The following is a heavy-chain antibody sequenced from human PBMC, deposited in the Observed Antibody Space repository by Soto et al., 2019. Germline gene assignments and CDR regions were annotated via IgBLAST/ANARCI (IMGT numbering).Heavy chain of an antibody. D-gene: IGHD3-10*01. J-gene: IGHJ6*02. CDR3: ARDLGVPMVRGVPGSMDV. V-gene: IGHV3-21*01. Sequence: EVQLGESGGGLDKPGGSLRLSCAASGFTFSRYSMNWVRQAPGKGLEWVSFISSSSSYIYYADSMKGRFTISRDNAKNSLYLQMNSLRAEDTALYYCARDLGVPMVRGVPGSMDVWGQWPTVTVSS. CDR1: GFTFSRYS. CDR2: ISSSSSYI.